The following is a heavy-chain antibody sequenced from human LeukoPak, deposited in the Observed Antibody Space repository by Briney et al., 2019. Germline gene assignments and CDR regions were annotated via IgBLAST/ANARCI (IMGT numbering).Heavy chain of an antibody. Sequence: GASVKVSCKASGYTFTCYYMHWVRQAPGQGLEWMGWINPNSGGTNYAQKFQGRVTMTRDTSISTAYMELSRLRSDDTAVYYCARVNGDSSGYYPDYWGQGTLVTVSS. CDR2: INPNSGGT. J-gene: IGHJ4*02. D-gene: IGHD3-22*01. CDR1: GYTFTCYY. CDR3: ARVNGDSSGYYPDY. V-gene: IGHV1-2*02.